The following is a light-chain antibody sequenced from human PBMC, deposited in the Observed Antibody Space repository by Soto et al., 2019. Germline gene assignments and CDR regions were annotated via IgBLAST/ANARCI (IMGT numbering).Light chain of an antibody. J-gene: IGKJ1*01. CDR1: QSISSW. CDR3: QQYNSYST. CDR2: KAS. V-gene: IGKV1-5*03. Sequence: DIQMPQSPSTLSASVGDRVTITCRASQSISSWLAWYRQKPGKAPKLLIYKASSLESGVPSRFSGSGSGTEFTLTISSLQPDDFATYYCQQYNSYSTFGQGTKVEIK.